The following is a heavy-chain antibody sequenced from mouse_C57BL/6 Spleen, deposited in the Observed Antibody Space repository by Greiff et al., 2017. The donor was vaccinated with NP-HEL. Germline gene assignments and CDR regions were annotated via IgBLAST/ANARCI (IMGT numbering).Heavy chain of an antibody. CDR2: INPSSGYT. Sequence: QVQLQQSGAELAKPGASVKLSCKASGYTFTSYWMHWVKQRPGQGLEWIGYINPSSGYTKYNQKFKDKATLAEDKSSSTAYMQLSSLTYEDSAVYYCARNGTEVFDYWGQGTTLTVSS. CDR3: ARNGTEVFDY. D-gene: IGHD4-1*01. J-gene: IGHJ2*01. V-gene: IGHV1-7*01. CDR1: GYTFTSYW.